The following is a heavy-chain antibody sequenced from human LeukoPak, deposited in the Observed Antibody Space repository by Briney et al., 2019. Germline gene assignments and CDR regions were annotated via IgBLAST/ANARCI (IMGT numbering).Heavy chain of an antibody. V-gene: IGHV4-59*11. CDR3: ARATHDYYYMDV. CDR2: IYYSGST. CDR1: GGSISSHY. D-gene: IGHD4-11*01. Sequence: PSETLSLTCTVSGGSISSHYWSWIRQPPGKGLEWIGYIYYSGSTNYNPSLKSRVTISVDTSKNQFSLKLSSVTAADTAVYYCARATHDYYYMDVGGKGTTVTVS. J-gene: IGHJ6*03.